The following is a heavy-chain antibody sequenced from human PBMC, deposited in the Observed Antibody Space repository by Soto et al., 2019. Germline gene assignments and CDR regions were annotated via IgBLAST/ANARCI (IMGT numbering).Heavy chain of an antibody. CDR3: ARERIVVVPAAIRYYYYGMDV. D-gene: IGHD2-2*01. V-gene: IGHV4-34*01. CDR2: INHSGST. J-gene: IGHJ6*02. Sequence: SETLSLTCAVYGGSFSGYYWSWIRQPPGKGLEWIGEINHSGSTNYNPSLKSRVTISVDTSKNQFSLKLSSVTAADTAVYYCARERIVVVPAAIRYYYYGMDVWGQGTTVTVSS. CDR1: GGSFSGYY.